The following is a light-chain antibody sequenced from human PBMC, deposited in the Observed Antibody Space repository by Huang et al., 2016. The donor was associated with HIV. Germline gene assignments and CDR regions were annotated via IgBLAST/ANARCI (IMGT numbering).Light chain of an antibody. CDR2: DAS. CDR1: QSVSSY. V-gene: IGKV3-11*01. J-gene: IGKJ4*01. CDR3: QQRSKSLT. Sequence: EIVLTQSPATLSLSPGERATLSCRASQSVSSYLAWYQQKPDQAPRLLIYDASNRDTGIPARFSGSGSGTDFTLTISSLEPEDIAVYYCQQRSKSLTFGGGTKVEIK.